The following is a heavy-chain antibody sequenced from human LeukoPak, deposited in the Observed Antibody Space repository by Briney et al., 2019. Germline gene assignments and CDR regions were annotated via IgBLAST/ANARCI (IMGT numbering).Heavy chain of an antibody. CDR2: MNPNSGNT. CDR1: GYTFTSYD. Sequence: GASVKASCKASGYTFTSYDINWVRQATGQGLEWMGWMNPNSGNTGYAQKFQGRVTMTRDTSTTTAYMELRSLRSDDTAVYYCARDGHRMYYYDTSAYRFDYWGQGTLVTVSS. CDR3: ARDGHRMYYYDTSAYRFDY. D-gene: IGHD3-22*01. V-gene: IGHV1-8*01. J-gene: IGHJ4*02.